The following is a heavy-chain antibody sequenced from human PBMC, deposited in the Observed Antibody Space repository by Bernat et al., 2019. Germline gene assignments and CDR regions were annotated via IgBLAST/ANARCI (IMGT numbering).Heavy chain of an antibody. CDR2: ISGYNGNT. J-gene: IGHJ6*02. D-gene: IGHD6-13*01. Sequence: QVQLVQSGSEVKKPGASVMVSCKASGYTFSNYAITWVRQAPGQGLEWMGWISGYNGNTDYAQKLQGRVTLTTDTSTSTAYMELRSLRSDDTAVYYCARKGLRGSNFYSFGMEVWGQGTTVTVSS. CDR3: ARKGLRGSNFYSFGMEV. CDR1: GYTFSNYA. V-gene: IGHV1-18*01.